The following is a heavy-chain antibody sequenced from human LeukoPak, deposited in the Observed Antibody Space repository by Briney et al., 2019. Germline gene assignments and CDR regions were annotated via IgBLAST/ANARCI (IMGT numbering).Heavy chain of an antibody. D-gene: IGHD4-17*01. CDR1: GFTCSTYC. CDR2: IKEGGSEK. V-gene: IGHV3-7*01. CDR3: VRGTYGPDY. J-gene: IGHJ4*02. Sequence: GGSLRLSCAASGFTCSTYCMIWVRQAPGKGLEWVASIKEGGSEKYYVDSGRGPMTISTDNARNALYLQMNRLRVEDRAMYFCVRGTYGPDYWGQGTLVTVSS.